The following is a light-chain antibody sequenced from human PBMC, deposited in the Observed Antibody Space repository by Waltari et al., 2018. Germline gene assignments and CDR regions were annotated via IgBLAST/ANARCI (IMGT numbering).Light chain of an antibody. CDR2: DVT. Sequence: QSALTQPASVSGSPGRSITISCTGSSSDFGDYNYVSWYQHHPGKAPKVMIYDVTNRPSGVSIRFSGSKSGNTASLTISGLQPEDEADYYCTSFTSRSLHVFGTGTRVTV. J-gene: IGLJ1*01. CDR1: SSDFGDYNY. CDR3: TSFTSRSLHV. V-gene: IGLV2-14*03.